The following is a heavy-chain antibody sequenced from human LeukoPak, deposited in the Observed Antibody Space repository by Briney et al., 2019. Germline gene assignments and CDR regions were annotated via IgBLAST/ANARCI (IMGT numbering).Heavy chain of an antibody. J-gene: IGHJ4*02. CDR3: AKSYYYDSSGYASPAPTSFDY. D-gene: IGHD3-22*01. CDR1: GFTFSSYA. CDR2: ISGSGGST. Sequence: PGGSLRLSCAASGFTFSSYAMSWVRQAPGKGLEWVSAISGSGGSTYYADSVKGRFTISRDNSKNTLYLQMNSLRAKDTAVYYCAKSYYYDSSGYASPAPTSFDYWGQGTLVTVSS. V-gene: IGHV3-23*01.